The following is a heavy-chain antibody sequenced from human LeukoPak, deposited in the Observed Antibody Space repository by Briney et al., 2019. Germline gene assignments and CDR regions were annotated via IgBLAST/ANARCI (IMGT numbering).Heavy chain of an antibody. CDR3: ARGLGSSWPYYYYYYYMDV. V-gene: IGHV4-59*01. D-gene: IGHD6-13*01. CDR2: IYYSGST. Sequence: SETLSLTCTVSGGSISSYYWSWIRQPPGKGLEWLGYIYYSGSTNYNPSLKSRVTISVDTSKNQFSLKLSSVTAADTAVYYCARGLGSSWPYYYYYYYMDVWGKGTTVTVSS. J-gene: IGHJ6*03. CDR1: GGSISSYY.